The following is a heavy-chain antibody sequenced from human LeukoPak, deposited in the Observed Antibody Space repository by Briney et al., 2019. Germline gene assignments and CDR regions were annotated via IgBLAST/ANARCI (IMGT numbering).Heavy chain of an antibody. CDR1: GYTFTSYD. CDR3: ARDSGGNYYDSSGYPDY. D-gene: IGHD3-22*01. CDR2: MNPNSGNT. J-gene: IGHJ4*02. V-gene: IGHV1-8*03. Sequence: GASVKVSCKASGYTFTSYDINWVRQATGQGLEWMGWMNPNSGNTGYAQKFQGRVTITRNTSISTAYMELSSLRAEHTAVYYCARDSGGNYYDSSGYPDYWGQGTLVTVSS.